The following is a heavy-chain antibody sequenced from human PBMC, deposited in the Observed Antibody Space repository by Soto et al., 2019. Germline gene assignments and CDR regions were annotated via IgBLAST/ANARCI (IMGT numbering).Heavy chain of an antibody. J-gene: IGHJ4*02. D-gene: IGHD3-9*01. CDR1: GFTFSSYG. CDR2: ISYDESNK. V-gene: IGHV3-30*18. CDR3: AKDGAHDWSLDY. Sequence: QVQLVESGGGVVQPGRSLRLSCAASGFTFSSYGMHWVRQAPGKGLEWVAVISYDESNKYYADSVKGRFTISRDNSKNTLYLQMNSLRAEDTAVYYCAKDGAHDWSLDYWGQGTLVTVSS.